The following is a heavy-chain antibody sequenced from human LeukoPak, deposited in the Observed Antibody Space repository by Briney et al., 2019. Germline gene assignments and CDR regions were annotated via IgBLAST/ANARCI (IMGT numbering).Heavy chain of an antibody. CDR1: GFTYSSST. Sequence: GGSLRLSCADSGFTYSSSTMNLVRQALGQGLEWVSTISDPHSGSETHYADSVKGRFTISRDDSQNTLYLQMDSLRAEDTAVYYCARDKVDTAMVPFDYCGLGTLVTVSS. CDR2: ISDPHSGSET. V-gene: IGHV3-23*01. D-gene: IGHD5-18*01. CDR3: ARDKVDTAMVPFDY. J-gene: IGHJ4*02.